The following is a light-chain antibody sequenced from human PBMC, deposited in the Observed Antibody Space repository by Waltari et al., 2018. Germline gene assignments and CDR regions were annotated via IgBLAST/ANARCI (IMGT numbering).Light chain of an antibody. CDR1: QTVTNK. CDR2: DAS. J-gene: IGKJ3*01. Sequence: DIMMTQSPATLSVSPGDSATLSCGASQTVTNKLAWYQQKPGQAPRPLIYDASTRATGIPARFSGSQSGTEFTLTITSLQSEDFGIYYCQQYNNWPLTFGPGTKVDIK. V-gene: IGKV3-15*01. CDR3: QQYNNWPLT.